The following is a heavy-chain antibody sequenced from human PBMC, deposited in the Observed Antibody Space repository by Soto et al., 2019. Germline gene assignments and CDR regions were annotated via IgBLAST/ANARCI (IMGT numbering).Heavy chain of an antibody. CDR1: GFTVSSNY. D-gene: IGHD6-13*01. CDR2: IYSGGST. Sequence: GGSLRLSXAASGFTVSSNYMSWVRQAPGKGLEWVSVIYSGGSTYYADSVKGRFTISRDNSKNTLYLQMNSLRAEDTAVYYCAREGIAAAGTTGWFDPWGQGTLVTVSS. CDR3: AREGIAAAGTTGWFDP. J-gene: IGHJ5*02. V-gene: IGHV3-53*01.